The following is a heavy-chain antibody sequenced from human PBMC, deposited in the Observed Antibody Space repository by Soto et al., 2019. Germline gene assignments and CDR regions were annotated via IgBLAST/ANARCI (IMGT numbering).Heavy chain of an antibody. CDR3: ARVGAYYYDSSGYIDY. D-gene: IGHD3-22*01. Sequence: PSETLSLTCTVSGGSISSGDYYWSWIRQPPGKGLEWIGYIYYSGSTYYNPSLKSRVTISVDTSKNQFSLKLSSVTAADTAVYYCARVGAYYYDSSGYIDYWGQGTLVTVS. J-gene: IGHJ4*02. CDR2: IYYSGST. V-gene: IGHV4-30-4*01. CDR1: GGSISSGDYY.